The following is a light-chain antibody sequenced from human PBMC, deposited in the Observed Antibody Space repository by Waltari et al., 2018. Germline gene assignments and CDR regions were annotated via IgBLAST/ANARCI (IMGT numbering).Light chain of an antibody. Sequence: DIQMTQSPSSQSASVGDRVTITCRASQYISDSLAWYQQKPGKAPKLLLSAASRLKSGVPPRCSGSASGTVYTLTISSLQPDDFATYYCQQYYFTPYTFGQGTKLEIK. J-gene: IGKJ2*01. CDR1: QYISDS. V-gene: IGKV1-NL1*01. CDR2: AAS. CDR3: QQYYFTPYT.